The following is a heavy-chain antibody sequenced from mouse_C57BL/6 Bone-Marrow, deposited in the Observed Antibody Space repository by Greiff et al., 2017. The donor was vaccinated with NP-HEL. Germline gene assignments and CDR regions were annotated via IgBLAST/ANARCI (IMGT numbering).Heavy chain of an antibody. J-gene: IGHJ1*03. V-gene: IGHV1-50*01. D-gene: IGHD1-1*01. CDR1: GYTFTSYW. CDR2: IDPSDSYS. Sequence: QVQLQQPGAELVKPGASVKLSCKASGYTFTSYWMQWVKQRPGQGLEWIGEIDPSDSYSNYNPKFKGKATLTVDTSSSTAYMQLSSLTSEDSAVDYCARFYYGSSGYFDVWGTGTTVTVSS. CDR3: ARFYYGSSGYFDV.